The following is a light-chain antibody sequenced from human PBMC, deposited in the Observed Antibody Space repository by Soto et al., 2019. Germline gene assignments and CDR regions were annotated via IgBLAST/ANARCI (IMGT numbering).Light chain of an antibody. J-gene: IGKJ1*01. CDR3: QQYDSYWT. CDR1: QDISND. V-gene: IGKV1-13*02. CDR2: DVS. Sequence: AIQLTQSPSSLSASVGDRITITCRASQDISNDLGWFQQKPGKAPKLLIYDVSSLESGVPPRFSGSGSGTDFTLTISGLQPDDFATYYCQQYDSYWTFGQGTKVEI.